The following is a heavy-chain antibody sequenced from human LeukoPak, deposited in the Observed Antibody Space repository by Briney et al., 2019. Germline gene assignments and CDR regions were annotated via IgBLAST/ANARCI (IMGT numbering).Heavy chain of an antibody. V-gene: IGHV1-69*04. CDR2: IIPTLGIA. J-gene: IGHJ4*02. CDR1: GGTFGSYA. Sequence: SVKVSCKASGGTFGSYAIRWVRQAPGQGLEWMGRIIPTLGIANYAQKFQGRVSITADTSTSASYMELSSLRSEDTAVFYCARDCRSVSCYSVDYWGQGTLVTVSS. CDR3: ARDCRSVSCYSVDY. D-gene: IGHD2-15*01.